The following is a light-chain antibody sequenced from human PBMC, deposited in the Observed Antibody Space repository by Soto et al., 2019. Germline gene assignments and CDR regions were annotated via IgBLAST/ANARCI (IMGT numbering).Light chain of an antibody. CDR1: SSDIGFYNY. J-gene: IGLJ2*01. CDR2: DVS. CDR3: SSYTGSSTAI. Sequence: QSALTQPASVSGSPGQSITISCTGTSSDIGFYNYVSWYQHHPGKAPKLMIYDVSNRPSGVSNRFSGSKSVNTASLTISGLQAEDEADYYCSSYTGSSTAIFGGGTKLTVL. V-gene: IGLV2-14*03.